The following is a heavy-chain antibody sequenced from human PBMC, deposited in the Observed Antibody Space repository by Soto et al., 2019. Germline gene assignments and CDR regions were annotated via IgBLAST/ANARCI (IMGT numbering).Heavy chain of an antibody. CDR1: GFTFSGSA. CDR3: TRLGHYYDSSGYYSWFDP. Sequence: GGSLRLSCAASGFTFSGSAMHWVHQASGKGLEWVGRIRSKANSYATAYAASVKGRFTISRDDSKNTAYLQMNSLKTGDTAGYYCTRLGHYYDSSGYYSWFDPWGQGTLVTVSS. CDR2: IRSKANSYAT. D-gene: IGHD3-22*01. V-gene: IGHV3-73*01. J-gene: IGHJ5*02.